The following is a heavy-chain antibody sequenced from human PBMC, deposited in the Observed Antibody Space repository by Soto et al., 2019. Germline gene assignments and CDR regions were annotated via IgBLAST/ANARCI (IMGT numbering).Heavy chain of an antibody. J-gene: IGHJ6*02. D-gene: IGHD7-27*01. CDR2: IYYSGST. Sequence: KTSETLSLTCTVSGGSISSYYWSWIRQPPGKGLEWIGYIYYSGSTNYNPSLKSRVTISVDTSKNQFSLKLSSVTAADTAVYYCARVPPSTGRYYGMDVWGQGTTVTVSS. V-gene: IGHV4-59*01. CDR1: GGSISSYY. CDR3: ARVPPSTGRYYGMDV.